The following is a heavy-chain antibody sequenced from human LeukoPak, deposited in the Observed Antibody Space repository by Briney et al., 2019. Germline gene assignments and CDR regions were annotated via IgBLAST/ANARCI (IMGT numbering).Heavy chain of an antibody. CDR1: GFSFSNAW. D-gene: IGHD3-10*01. CDR3: TTNYYGSGSYQSNFDY. Sequence: GGSLRLSCAVSGFSFSNAWMSWVRQAPGKGLEWVGRIKSKTDGGTTDYAAPVKGRFTISRDDSKNTLYLQMNSLKTEDTAVYYCTTNYYGSGSYQSNFDYWGQGTLVTVSS. CDR2: IKSKTDGGTT. V-gene: IGHV3-15*01. J-gene: IGHJ4*02.